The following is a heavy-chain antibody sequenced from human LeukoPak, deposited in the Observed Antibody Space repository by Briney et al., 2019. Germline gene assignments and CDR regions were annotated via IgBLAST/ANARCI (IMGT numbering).Heavy chain of an antibody. J-gene: IGHJ4*02. Sequence: GGSLRLSCAASGFTFTSYSMSWVRQAPGKGLEWVSAISSSGGDTEYADSVTGRFTVSRDNSKNMLYLQLNGLRAEDTAVYYCAIDPNWGTHSWGQGVLVTVSS. CDR2: ISSSGGDT. CDR3: AIDPNWGTHS. D-gene: IGHD7-27*01. V-gene: IGHV3-23*01. CDR1: GFTFTSYS.